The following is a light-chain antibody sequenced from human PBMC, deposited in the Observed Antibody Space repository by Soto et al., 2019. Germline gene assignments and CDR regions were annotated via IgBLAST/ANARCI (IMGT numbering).Light chain of an antibody. CDR3: QSYDSSLSGSGG. Sequence: QSVLTQPPSVSGAPGQRVTISCTGSRSNIGAGYDVHWYQPLPGTAPKLLIYGNSNRPSGVPDRFSGSKSGTSASLAITGLQAEYEADYYCQSYDSSLSGSGGFGGGTKVTVL. J-gene: IGLJ2*01. CDR1: RSNIGAGYD. V-gene: IGLV1-40*01. CDR2: GNS.